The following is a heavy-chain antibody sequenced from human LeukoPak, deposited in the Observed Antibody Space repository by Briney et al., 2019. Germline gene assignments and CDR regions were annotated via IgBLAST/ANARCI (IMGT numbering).Heavy chain of an antibody. D-gene: IGHD1-26*01. V-gene: IGHV3-48*02. CDR2: ISTTSTT. Sequence: PGGSLRVSCAASGFTFSTHSMHWVRQAPGKGLEWVSYISTTSTTQYADSVKGRFSISRDNAKNSLYLQMSSLRDEDTAVYYCAKDTRAGGWGQGTLVTVSS. CDR3: AKDTRAGG. J-gene: IGHJ4*02. CDR1: GFTFSTHS.